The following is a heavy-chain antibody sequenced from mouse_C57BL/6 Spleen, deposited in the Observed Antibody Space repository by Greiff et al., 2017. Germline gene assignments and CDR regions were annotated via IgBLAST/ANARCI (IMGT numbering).Heavy chain of an antibody. CDR3: ARSQNYYGSSYAMDY. CDR1: GYAFTNYL. D-gene: IGHD1-1*01. J-gene: IGHJ4*01. CDR2: INPGSGGT. V-gene: IGHV1-54*01. Sequence: VQLQQSGAELVRPGTSVKVSCKASGYAFTNYLIEWVKQRPGQGLEWIGVINPGSGGTNYNEKFKGKATLTADKSSSTAYMQLSSLTSEDSAVYFCARSQNYYGSSYAMDYWGQGTSVTVSS.